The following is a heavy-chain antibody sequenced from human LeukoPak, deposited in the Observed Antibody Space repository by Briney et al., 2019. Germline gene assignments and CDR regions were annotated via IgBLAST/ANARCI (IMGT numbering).Heavy chain of an antibody. CDR1: GYTFTSYD. J-gene: IGHJ6*03. CDR2: MNPNSGNT. D-gene: IGHD6-13*01. Sequence: ASVKVSCKASGYTFTSYDINWVRQATGQGLEWMGCMNPNSGNTGYAQKFQGRVTMTRNTSISTAYMELSSLRSEDTAVYYCARTPSSSWYADYYYYMDVWGKGTTVTVSS. V-gene: IGHV1-8*01. CDR3: ARTPSSSWYADYYYYMDV.